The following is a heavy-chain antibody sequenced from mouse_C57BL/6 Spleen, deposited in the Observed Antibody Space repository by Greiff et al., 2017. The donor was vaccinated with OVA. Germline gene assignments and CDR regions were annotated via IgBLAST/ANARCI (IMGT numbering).Heavy chain of an antibody. CDR3: AREGGSSYYFDY. D-gene: IGHD1-1*01. CDR2: IYPGSGNT. J-gene: IGHJ2*01. V-gene: IGHV1-76*01. Sequence: QVQLKESGAELVRPGASVKLSCKASGYTFTDYYINWVKQRPGQGLEWIARIYPGSGNTYYNEKFKGKATLTAEKSSSTAYMQLSSLTSEDSAVYFCAREGGSSYYFDYWGQGTTLTVSS. CDR1: GYTFTDYY.